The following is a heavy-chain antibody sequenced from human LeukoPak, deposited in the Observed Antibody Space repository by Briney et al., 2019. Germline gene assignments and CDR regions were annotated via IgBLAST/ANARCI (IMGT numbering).Heavy chain of an antibody. Sequence: GGSLRLSCAASGFTFDDYGMSWVRQAPGKGLEWVSGINWNGGSTGYADSVKGRFTISRDNAKNSLYLQMSSLRAEDTALYYCAREGGPYYYYYYMDVWGKGTTATVSS. J-gene: IGHJ6*03. CDR3: AREGGPYYYYYYMDV. CDR1: GFTFDDYG. CDR2: INWNGGST. V-gene: IGHV3-20*04.